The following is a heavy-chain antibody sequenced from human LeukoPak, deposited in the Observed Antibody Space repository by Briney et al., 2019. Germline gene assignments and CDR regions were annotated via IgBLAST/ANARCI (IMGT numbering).Heavy chain of an antibody. D-gene: IGHD3-22*01. CDR3: ARVRPHYDGSGYPLPVVV. Sequence: SETLSLTCTVSGGSISSNIYYWGWIRQPPEKGLEWIGSISYSGSTYYNPSLKSRVTISVDKSKNQFSLKLSSVTAADTAVYYCARVRPHYDGSGYPLPVVVWGQGTLVTVSS. CDR1: GGSISSNIYY. V-gene: IGHV4-39*07. CDR2: ISYSGST. J-gene: IGHJ4*02.